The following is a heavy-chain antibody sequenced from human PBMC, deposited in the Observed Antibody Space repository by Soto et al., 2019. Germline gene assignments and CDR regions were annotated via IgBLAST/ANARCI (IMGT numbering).Heavy chain of an antibody. CDR3: AREDPLLWFGELLHNWFDP. CDR2: IYTSGST. CDR1: GGSISSYY. Sequence: QVQLQESGPGLVKPSETLSLTCTVSGGSISSYYWSWIRQPAGKGLEWIGRIYTSGSTNYNPSLKRRVTMSVDTSKNQFSLKLSSVTAADTAVYYCAREDPLLWFGELLHNWFDPWGQGTLVTVSS. D-gene: IGHD3-10*01. V-gene: IGHV4-4*07. J-gene: IGHJ5*02.